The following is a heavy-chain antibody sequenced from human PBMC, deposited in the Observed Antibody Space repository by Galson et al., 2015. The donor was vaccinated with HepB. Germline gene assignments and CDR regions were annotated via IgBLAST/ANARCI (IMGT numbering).Heavy chain of an antibody. J-gene: IGHJ2*01. CDR2: ISSSSSTI. V-gene: IGHV3-48*04. CDR1: GFTFSSYS. CDR3: ARDIRSYWVEEYFDL. D-gene: IGHD1-26*01. Sequence: LRLSCAASGFTFSSYSMNWVRQAPGKGLEWVSYISSSSSTIYYADSVKGRFTISRDNAKNSLYLQMNSLRAEDTAVYYCARDIRSYWVEEYFDLWGRGTLVTVSS.